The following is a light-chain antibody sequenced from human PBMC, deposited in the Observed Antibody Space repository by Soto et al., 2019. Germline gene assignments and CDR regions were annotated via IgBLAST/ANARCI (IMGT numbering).Light chain of an antibody. CDR1: QSVNNK. V-gene: IGKV3-15*01. J-gene: IGKJ4*01. CDR2: GAA. CDR3: RQYNSWPPVT. Sequence: EIVITQSPATLSVSPGERATLSCRASQSVNNKLAWYQQEPAQAPTRLIYGAATRTTGIPARFSGSGSGTEVTVTISSRQSADFAVEYCRQYNSWPPVTFGGGTKVEI.